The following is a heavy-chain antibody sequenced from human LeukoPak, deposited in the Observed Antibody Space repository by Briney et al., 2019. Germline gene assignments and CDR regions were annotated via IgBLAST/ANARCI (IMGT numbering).Heavy chain of an antibody. CDR3: VRDNGESYYGMGY. D-gene: IGHD1-26*01. J-gene: IGHJ4*02. CDR2: INSDGSST. CDR1: GFTFSSYW. Sequence: PGGSLRLSCAASGFTFSSYWMHWVRQAPGKGLVLVSRINSDGSSTSYADSVKGLFTISRDNAKNTLYLRMNSLRAEDTAVYYCVRDNGESYYGMGYWGQGTLVTVSS. V-gene: IGHV3-74*01.